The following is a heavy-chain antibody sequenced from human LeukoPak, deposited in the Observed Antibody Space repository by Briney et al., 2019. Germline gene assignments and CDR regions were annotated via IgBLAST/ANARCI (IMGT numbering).Heavy chain of an antibody. V-gene: IGHV3-7*01. Sequence: GGSLRLSCAASGFTFSNYWMSWVRPAPGKGLEWVPNIKQDGSETYYVDSVKGRFTISRDNAKNSLFLQMNSLTAEDTAVYYCARKGGTRGPLNYWGQGTLVTVSS. D-gene: IGHD2-8*01. CDR2: IKQDGSET. CDR1: GFTFSNYW. CDR3: ARKGGTRGPLNY. J-gene: IGHJ4*02.